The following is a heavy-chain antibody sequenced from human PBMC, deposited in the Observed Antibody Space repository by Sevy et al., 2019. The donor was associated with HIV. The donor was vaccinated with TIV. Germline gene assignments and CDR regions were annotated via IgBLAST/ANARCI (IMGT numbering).Heavy chain of an antibody. D-gene: IGHD3-10*01. J-gene: IGHJ6*02. CDR1: GFTFSSYA. CDR3: VRDHVLLWFGESTYYYYGMDV. V-gene: IGHV3-30-3*01. Sequence: GGSLRLSCAASGFTFSSYAMHWVRQAPGKGLEWVAVISYDGSNKYYADSVKGRFTISRDNSKSTLYLQMISRIAEDTAVYYCVRDHVLLWFGESTYYYYGMDVWGQGTTVTVSS. CDR2: ISYDGSNK.